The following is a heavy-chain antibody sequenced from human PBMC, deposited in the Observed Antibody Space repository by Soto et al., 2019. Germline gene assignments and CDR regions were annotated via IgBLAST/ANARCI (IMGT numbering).Heavy chain of an antibody. J-gene: IGHJ6*02. Sequence: QVQLVQSGAEVKKPGSSVKVSCKASGGTFSSYAISWVRQAPGQGLEWMGGIIPIFGTANYAQKFQGRVTITADESTSTAYMELSSLRSEDTAVYYCARDGVVPAAIVSVHYYYYYGMDVWGQGTTVTVSS. CDR2: IIPIFGTA. V-gene: IGHV1-69*01. D-gene: IGHD2-2*02. CDR3: ARDGVVPAAIVSVHYYYYYGMDV. CDR1: GGTFSSYA.